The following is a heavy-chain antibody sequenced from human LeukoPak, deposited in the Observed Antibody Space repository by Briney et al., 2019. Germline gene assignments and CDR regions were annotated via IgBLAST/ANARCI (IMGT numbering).Heavy chain of an antibody. CDR1: GYTFTSYY. V-gene: IGHV1-46*01. J-gene: IGHJ6*03. D-gene: IGHD6-13*01. CDR3: ARGSIAAAGPDQYYYYYMDV. Sequence: GASVKVSCKASGYTFTSYYMHWVRQAPGQGLEWMGIINPSGGSTSYAQKFQGRVTMTRDTSISTAYMELSRLRSDDTAVYYCARGSIAAAGPDQYYYYYMDVWGKGTTVTVSS. CDR2: INPSGGST.